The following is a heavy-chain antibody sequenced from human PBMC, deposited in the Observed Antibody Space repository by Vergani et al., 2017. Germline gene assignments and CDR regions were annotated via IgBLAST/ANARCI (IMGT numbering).Heavy chain of an antibody. CDR1: GFTFSSYG. V-gene: IGHV3-33*01. CDR2: IWYDGSNK. CDR3: ARDYRLYCSSTSCYYYYYYYLMVV. Sequence: QVQLVESGGGVVQPGRSLRLSCAASGFTFSSYGMHWVRQAPGKGLEWVAVIWYDGSNKYYADSVKGRFTISRDNSKNTLYLQMNSLRAEDTAVYYCARDYRLYCSSTSCYYYYYYYLMVVWGKGTTVTVSS. D-gene: IGHD2-2*01. J-gene: IGHJ6*03.